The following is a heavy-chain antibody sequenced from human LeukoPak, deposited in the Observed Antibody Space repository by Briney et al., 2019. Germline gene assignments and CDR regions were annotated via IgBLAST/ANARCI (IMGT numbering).Heavy chain of an antibody. CDR2: IWYDGSNK. J-gene: IGHJ4*02. Sequence: GRSLRLSCAASGFTFSSYGMHWVRQAPVKGLEWVAVIWYDGSNKYYADSVTGRFTISRDNAKNTLNLQMNSLRAEDTAVYYCARDGISCTGGYCYFADWGQGILVTVSS. CDR1: GFTFSSYG. V-gene: IGHV3-33*01. D-gene: IGHD2-8*02. CDR3: ARDGISCTGGYCYFAD.